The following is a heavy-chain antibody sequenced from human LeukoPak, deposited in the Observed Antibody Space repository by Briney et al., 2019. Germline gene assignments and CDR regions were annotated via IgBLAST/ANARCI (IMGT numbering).Heavy chain of an antibody. CDR1: DDSITMYY. V-gene: IGHV4-59*01. J-gene: IGHJ6*03. CDR3: ARGRVSSSTWHSTYYYYFYMDV. D-gene: IGHD5-12*01. Sequence: SETLSLTCTVSDDSITMYYWTWIRQPPGKGPEWIGYVDHTGSTNFNPSLNGRVSISRDTSKNLFSLRLRSVTAADTAVYFCARGRVSSSTWHSTYYYYFYMDVWGKGTTVTVSS. CDR2: VDHTGST.